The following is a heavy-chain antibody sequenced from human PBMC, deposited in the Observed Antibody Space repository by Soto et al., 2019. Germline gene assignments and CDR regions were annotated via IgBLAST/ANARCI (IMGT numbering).Heavy chain of an antibody. CDR2: IIPILGIA. CDR1: GGTFSSYT. J-gene: IGHJ5*02. V-gene: IGHV1-69*02. D-gene: IGHD6-6*01. CDR3: ATEQLALRGDNWFDP. Sequence: QVQLVQSGAEVQKPGSSVKVSCKASGGTFSSYTISWVRQAPGLGLEWMGRIIPILGIAKYAQKFQGRVTITADKSTSTAYMELSSLRSEDTAVYYCATEQLALRGDNWFDPWGQGTLVTVSS.